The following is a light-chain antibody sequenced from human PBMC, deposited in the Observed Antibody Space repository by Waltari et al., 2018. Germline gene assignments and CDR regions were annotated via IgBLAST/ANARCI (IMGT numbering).Light chain of an antibody. CDR2: EDI. Sequence: QSALTQPASVSGSPGQSITISCTGTSSDVGSYNLVSWYQQHPGKAPKLMIYEDIKWPSGVSNRFSGSKSGNTASLTISGLQAEDEADYYCCSYAGSRTWVFGGGTKLTVL. J-gene: IGLJ3*02. CDR1: SSDVGSYNL. V-gene: IGLV2-23*01. CDR3: CSYAGSRTWV.